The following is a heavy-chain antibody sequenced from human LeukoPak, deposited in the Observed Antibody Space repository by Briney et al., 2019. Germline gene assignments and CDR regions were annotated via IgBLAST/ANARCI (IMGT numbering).Heavy chain of an antibody. J-gene: IGHJ4*02. V-gene: IGHV3-9*01. CDR1: GFPFDEHA. D-gene: IGHD6-19*01. Sequence: GGSLRLSCAASGFPFDEHAMHWVRQAPGKGLEWVSGISYSSETIGYVDSVKGRFTISRDNAKNSLYLQMNSLRAEDTAVYYCARSTIAVGFDYWGQGTLVTVSS. CDR3: ARSTIAVGFDY. CDR2: ISYSSETI.